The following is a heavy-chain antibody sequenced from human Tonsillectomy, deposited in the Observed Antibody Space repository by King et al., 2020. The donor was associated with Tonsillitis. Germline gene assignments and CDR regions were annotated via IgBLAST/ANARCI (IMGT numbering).Heavy chain of an antibody. D-gene: IGHD7-27*01. Sequence: VQLVESGGGLVQPGGSLRLSCAASGFTFSSYWMSWVRQAPGKGLEWVANIKQDGSEKYYVDSVKGRFTISRDNAQNSLYLQMNSLRAEDTAVYYCALLGIWDAFDIWGQGTMVTVSS. V-gene: IGHV3-7*01. CDR3: ALLGIWDAFDI. CDR1: GFTFSSYW. CDR2: IKQDGSEK. J-gene: IGHJ3*02.